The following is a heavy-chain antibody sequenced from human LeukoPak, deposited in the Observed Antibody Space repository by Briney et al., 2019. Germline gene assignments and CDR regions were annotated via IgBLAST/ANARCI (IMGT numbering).Heavy chain of an antibody. CDR3: ARGHNYYDSSGYYYYYYMDV. J-gene: IGHJ6*03. D-gene: IGHD3-22*01. CDR1: GFTFSDYY. Sequence: GSLRLSCAASGFTFSDYYMSWIRQAPGKGLEWVSYISSSGSTIYYADSVKGRFTISRDNAKNSLYLQMNSLRAEDTAVHYCARGHNYYDSSGYYYYYYMDVWGKGTTVTVSS. V-gene: IGHV3-11*04. CDR2: ISSSGSTI.